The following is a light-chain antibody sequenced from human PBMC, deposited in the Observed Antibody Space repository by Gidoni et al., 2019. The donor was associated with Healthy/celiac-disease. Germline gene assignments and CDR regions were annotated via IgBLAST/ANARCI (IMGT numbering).Light chain of an antibody. CDR3: LQDYNYPWT. Sequence: AIQMTQSPSSLSASVGDRVTITCRASQGIRNDLGWYQQKPGKAPKHLLYAASSLQSGVPSRFSGSGSGTDFTLTISSMQPEDFATYYCLQDYNYPWTFGQGTKVEIK. J-gene: IGKJ1*01. V-gene: IGKV1-6*01. CDR1: QGIRND. CDR2: AAS.